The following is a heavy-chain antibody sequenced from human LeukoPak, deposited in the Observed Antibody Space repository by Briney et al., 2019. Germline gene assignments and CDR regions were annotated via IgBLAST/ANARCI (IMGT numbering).Heavy chain of an antibody. CDR3: ARGKGYDDSFYDY. D-gene: IGHD5-12*01. V-gene: IGHV4-30-4*08. Sequence: SETLSLTCAVYGGSFSGYYWSWIRQPPGKGLEWMGYIFYTGSTYSNPSLRSRVSISLDTSKSQFSLKLSSVTAADTAVYYCARGKGYDDSFYDYWGQGTLVTVSS. CDR1: GGSFSGYY. J-gene: IGHJ4*02. CDR2: IFYTGST.